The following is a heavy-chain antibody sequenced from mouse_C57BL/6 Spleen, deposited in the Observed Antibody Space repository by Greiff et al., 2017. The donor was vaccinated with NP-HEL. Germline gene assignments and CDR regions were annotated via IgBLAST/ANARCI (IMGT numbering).Heavy chain of an antibody. CDR3: TRSPITTVVYFDY. V-gene: IGHV1-15*01. CDR2: IDPETGGT. J-gene: IGHJ2*01. CDR1: GYTFTDYE. Sequence: VQLQESGAELVRPGASVTLSCKASGYTFTDYEMHWVKQTPVHGLEWIGAIDPETGGTAYNQKFKGKAILTADKSSSTAYMELRSLTSEDSAVYYCTRSPITTVVYFDYWGHGTTLTVSS. D-gene: IGHD1-1*01.